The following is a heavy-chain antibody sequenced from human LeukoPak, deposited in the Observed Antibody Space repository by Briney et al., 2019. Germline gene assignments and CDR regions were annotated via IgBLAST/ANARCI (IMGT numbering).Heavy chain of an antibody. CDR2: IYYSGST. Sequence: SETLSLTCTVSGGSISSGGYYWSWIRQHPGKGLEWIGYIYYSGSTYYNPSLKSRVTISVDTSKNQFSLKLSSVTAADTAVYYCARNGKDSSGYQYFDYWGQGTLVTVSS. CDR1: GGSISSGGYY. CDR3: ARNGKDSSGYQYFDY. D-gene: IGHD3-22*01. V-gene: IGHV4-31*03. J-gene: IGHJ4*02.